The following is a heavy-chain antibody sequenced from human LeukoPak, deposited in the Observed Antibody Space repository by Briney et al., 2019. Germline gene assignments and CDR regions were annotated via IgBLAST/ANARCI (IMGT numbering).Heavy chain of an antibody. J-gene: IGHJ4*02. CDR1: GFTFSSYW. CDR3: AREFSGWNWAADDY. Sequence: HPGGSLRLSCAASGFTFSSYWMHWVRQAPGKGLVWVSRINSDGSSTRYADSVKGRFTISRDNAKNTLYLQMNSLRVEDTAVYYCAREFSGWNWAADDYWGQGTLVTVSS. V-gene: IGHV3-74*01. CDR2: INSDGSST. D-gene: IGHD6-19*01.